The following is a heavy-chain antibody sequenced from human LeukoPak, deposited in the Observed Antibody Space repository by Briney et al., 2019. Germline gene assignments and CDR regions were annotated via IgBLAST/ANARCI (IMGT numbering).Heavy chain of an antibody. J-gene: IGHJ4*02. V-gene: IGHV4-59*01. CDR2: IYYSGST. Sequence: SETLSLTCTVSGGSISSYYWSWIRQPPGKGLEWIGYIYYSGSTNYNPPLKSRVTISVDTSKNQFSLKLSSVTAADTAVYYCARGGRAAIDYWGQGTLVTVSS. D-gene: IGHD2-15*01. CDR3: ARGGRAAIDY. CDR1: GGSISSYY.